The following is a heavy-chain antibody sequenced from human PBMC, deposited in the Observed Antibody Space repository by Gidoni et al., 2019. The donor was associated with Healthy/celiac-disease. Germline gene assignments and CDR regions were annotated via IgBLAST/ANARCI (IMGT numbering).Heavy chain of an antibody. J-gene: IGHJ6*02. CDR3: ARGPGFGYYPPHYYGMDV. CDR1: GGSFSGYY. V-gene: IGHV4-34*01. CDR2: INHSGST. D-gene: IGHD3-3*01. Sequence: QVQLQQWGAGLLKPSETLSLTCAVYGGSFSGYYWSWIRQPPGKGLEWIGEINHSGSTNYNPSLKSRVTISVDTSKNQFSLKLSSVTAADTAVYYCARGPGFGYYPPHYYGMDVWGQGTTVTVSS.